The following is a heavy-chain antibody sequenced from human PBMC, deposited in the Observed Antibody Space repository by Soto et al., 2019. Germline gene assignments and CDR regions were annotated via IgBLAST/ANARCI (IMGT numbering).Heavy chain of an antibody. CDR3: ARAINSAFYY. D-gene: IGHD6-13*01. V-gene: IGHV1-2*04. CDR2: INPNSGGT. CDR1: GYTFTGYD. J-gene: IGHJ4*02. Sequence: ASVKVSCKASGYTFTGYDIHWVRQAPGQGLEWMGWINPNSGGTNYAQKFQGWVTMTRDTSINTAYMELSRLKSDDTAIYYCARAINSAFYYWGQGSLVTVSS.